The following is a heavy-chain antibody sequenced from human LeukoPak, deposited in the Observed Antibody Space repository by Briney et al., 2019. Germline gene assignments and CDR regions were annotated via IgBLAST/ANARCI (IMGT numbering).Heavy chain of an antibody. CDR2: ISAYNGNT. D-gene: IGHD4-17*01. Sequence: ASVKVSCKASGYTFTNYGISWVRQAPGQGLEWMGWISAYNGNTNYAQKLQGRVTMTTDTSTSTAYMELRSLRSDDTAVYYCARDLGDYGDYVSDYWGQGTLVTVSS. CDR1: GYTFTNYG. J-gene: IGHJ4*02. V-gene: IGHV1-18*01. CDR3: ARDLGDYGDYVSDY.